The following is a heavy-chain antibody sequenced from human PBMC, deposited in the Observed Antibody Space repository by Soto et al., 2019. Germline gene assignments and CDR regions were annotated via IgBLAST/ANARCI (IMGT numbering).Heavy chain of an antibody. D-gene: IGHD2-2*01. J-gene: IGHJ4*02. Sequence: PGGSLRLSCAASGFTFSSYGMHWVRQAPGKGLEWVAVIWYDGSNKYYADSVKGRFTISRDNSKNTLYLQMNSLRAEDTAVYYCARFRVVPAAMMAYFDYWGQGTLVTVSS. V-gene: IGHV3-33*01. CDR2: IWYDGSNK. CDR1: GFTFSSYG. CDR3: ARFRVVPAAMMAYFDY.